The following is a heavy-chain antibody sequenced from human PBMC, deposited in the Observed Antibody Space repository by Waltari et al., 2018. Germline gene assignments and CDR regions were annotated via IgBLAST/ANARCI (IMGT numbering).Heavy chain of an antibody. CDR1: GFTFDDYA. CDR2: ISWNSGSI. D-gene: IGHD5-18*01. J-gene: IGHJ4*02. CDR3: AKVGVDTAMAGFDY. Sequence: EVQLVESGGGLVQPGRSLRLSCAASGFTFDDYAMHWVRPAPGKGLEWVSGISWNSGSIGYADSVKGRFTISRDNAKNSLYLQMNSLRAEDTALYYCAKVGVDTAMAGFDYWGQGTLVTVSS. V-gene: IGHV3-9*01.